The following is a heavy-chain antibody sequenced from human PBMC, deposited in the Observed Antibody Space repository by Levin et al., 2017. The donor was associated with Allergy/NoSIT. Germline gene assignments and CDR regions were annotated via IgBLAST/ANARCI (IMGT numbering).Heavy chain of an antibody. J-gene: IGHJ3*02. CDR2: ISYDGSNK. Sequence: LSLTCAASGFTFSSYGMHWVRQAPGKGLEWVAVISYDGSNKYYADSVKGRFTISRDNSKNTLYLQMNSLRAEDTAVYYCAKTYYDILTGHINGADAFDIWGQGTMVTVSS. V-gene: IGHV3-30*18. D-gene: IGHD3-9*01. CDR3: AKTYYDILTGHINGADAFDI. CDR1: GFTFSSYG.